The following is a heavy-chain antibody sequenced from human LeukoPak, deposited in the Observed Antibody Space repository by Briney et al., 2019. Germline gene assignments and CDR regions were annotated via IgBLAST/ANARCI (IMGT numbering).Heavy chain of an antibody. Sequence: SETLSLTCTVSGGSISNNYWSWFRQPPGKGLEWIGYIYYSGSTNYNPSLKSRVTISVDTSECQFSLKLSSVTAADTAVYYCASHKGFWGQGTLVTVSS. J-gene: IGHJ4*02. V-gene: IGHV4-59*01. CDR2: IYYSGST. CDR3: ASHKGF. CDR1: GGSISNNY.